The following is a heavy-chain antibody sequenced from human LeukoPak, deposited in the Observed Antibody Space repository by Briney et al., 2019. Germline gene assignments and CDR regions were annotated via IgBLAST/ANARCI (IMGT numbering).Heavy chain of an antibody. Sequence: GGSLRLSCIASGFTFRTFGMNWARQAPGKGLEWVSFISATGSNIYSADSVKGRFTISRDNAKNSLYLQMNSLRAEDTAVYYCATGDLGGSAPWGQGTLVTVSS. CDR1: GFTFRTFG. CDR3: ATGDLGGSAP. CDR2: ISATGSNI. D-gene: IGHD5-12*01. V-gene: IGHV3-48*01. J-gene: IGHJ5*02.